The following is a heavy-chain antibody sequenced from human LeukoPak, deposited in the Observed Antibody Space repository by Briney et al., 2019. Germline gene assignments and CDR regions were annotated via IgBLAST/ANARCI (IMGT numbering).Heavy chain of an antibody. CDR3: ARYSTVVVPAAPTGRYWYFDL. V-gene: IGHV4-4*07. J-gene: IGHJ2*01. D-gene: IGHD2-2*01. CDR1: GGSICSYY. Sequence: SETLSLTCTVSGGSICSYYWSWIRQPAGKGLEWIGRIYTSGSTNYNPSLKSRVTMSVDTSKNQFSLKLSSVTAADTAVYYCARYSTVVVPAAPTGRYWYFDLWGRGTLVTVSS. CDR2: IYTSGST.